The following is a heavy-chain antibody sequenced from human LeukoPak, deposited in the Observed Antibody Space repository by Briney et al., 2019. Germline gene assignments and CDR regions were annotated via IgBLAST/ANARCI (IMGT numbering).Heavy chain of an antibody. CDR1: GFTFSSYS. CDR3: ARDVVYGGNSGGWYYGMDV. Sequence: GSLRLSCAASGFTFSSYSMNWVRQAPGKGLEWVSSISSSSYIYYADSVKGRFTISRDNAKNSLYLQMNSLRAEDTAVYYCARDVVYGGNSGGWYYGMDVWGQGTTVTVSS. J-gene: IGHJ6*02. D-gene: IGHD4-23*01. V-gene: IGHV3-21*01. CDR2: ISSSSYI.